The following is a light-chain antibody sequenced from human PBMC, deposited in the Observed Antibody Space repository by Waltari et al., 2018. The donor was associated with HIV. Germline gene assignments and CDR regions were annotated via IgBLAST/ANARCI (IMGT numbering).Light chain of an antibody. CDR1: QSVSSN. CDR3: HQYYKWPLT. CDR2: GAS. V-gene: IGKV3D-15*01. J-gene: IGKJ5*01. Sequence: EILMLQSPATLSVSPGGRATLPCRASQSVSSNLSWYQPKPGQAPRLLIYGASTRATGIPGRFSGSESGTEFILTIRSLQSEDCAVYYCHQYYKWPLTFGQGTRLDIK.